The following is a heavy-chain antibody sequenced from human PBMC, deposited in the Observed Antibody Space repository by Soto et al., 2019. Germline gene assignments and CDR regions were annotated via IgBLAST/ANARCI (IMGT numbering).Heavy chain of an antibody. J-gene: IGHJ4*02. Sequence: GGSLRLSCAASGFTFRTYEMNWVRQAPGKGLEWVSYISSRGETRYYADSVKGRFTISRDNAENSLYLQMNSLRADDTAVYYCARESIEVTGPYDNWGQGTLVTVS. CDR3: ARESIEVTGPYDN. D-gene: IGHD6-19*01. CDR2: ISSRGETR. CDR1: GFTFRTYE. V-gene: IGHV3-48*03.